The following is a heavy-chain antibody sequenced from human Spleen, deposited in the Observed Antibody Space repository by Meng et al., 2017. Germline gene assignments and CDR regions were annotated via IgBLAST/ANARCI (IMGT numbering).Heavy chain of an antibody. J-gene: IGHJ6*02. V-gene: IGHV3-23*01. CDR1: GFTFSSYA. CDR3: AKDLGPDSSSWSWGYYYGMDV. CDR2: ISGSGGST. D-gene: IGHD6-13*01. Sequence: GESLKISCAASGFTFSSYAMSWVRQAPGKGLEWVSAISGSGGSTYYADSVKGRFTISRDNSKNTLYLQMNSLRAEDTEVYYCAKDLGPDSSSWSWGYYYGMDVWGQGTTVTVSS.